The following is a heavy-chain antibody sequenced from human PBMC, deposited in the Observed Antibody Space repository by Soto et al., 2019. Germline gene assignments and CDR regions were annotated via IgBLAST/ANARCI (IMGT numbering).Heavy chain of an antibody. J-gene: IGHJ5*02. CDR2: IWYDGSNK. V-gene: IGHV3-33*01. Sequence: ESGGGVVQPGRSLRLSCAASGFTFSSYGMHWVRQAPGKGLEWVAVIWYDGSNKYYADSVKGRFTISRDNSKNTLYLQMNSLRAEDTAVYYCARGAYDSSGYRDWFDPWGQGTLVTVSS. D-gene: IGHD3-22*01. CDR3: ARGAYDSSGYRDWFDP. CDR1: GFTFSSYG.